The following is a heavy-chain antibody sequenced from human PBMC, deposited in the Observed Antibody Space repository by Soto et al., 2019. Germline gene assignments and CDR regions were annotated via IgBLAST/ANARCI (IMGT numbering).Heavy chain of an antibody. CDR2: ISPYDDDT. V-gene: IGHV1-18*01. J-gene: IGHJ6*02. CDR1: GYTFSSYG. CDR3: ARGGYYDSSGSRNYHYYGMDV. Sequence: QAQLVQSGPEVKKPGASVKVSCKASGYTFSSYGISWVRQAPGQGLEWLGWISPYDDDTKYAQNLQGRVRMTTDISTRTVYMDLRSLRSDDTAIYYCARGGYYDSSGSRNYHYYGMDVWGQGTTVTVSS. D-gene: IGHD3-22*01.